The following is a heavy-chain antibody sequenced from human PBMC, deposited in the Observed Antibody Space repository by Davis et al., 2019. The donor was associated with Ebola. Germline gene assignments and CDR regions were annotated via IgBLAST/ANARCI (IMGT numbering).Heavy chain of an antibody. Sequence: SETLSLTCAVSGGSISSGGYSWSWIRQPPGKGLEWIGYIYHSGSTYYNPSLKSRVTISVDTSKNQFSLKLSSVTAADTAVYYCARRIGYSSSWYGSGGYFDYWGQGTLVTVSS. D-gene: IGHD6-13*01. CDR1: GGSISSGGYS. CDR3: ARRIGYSSSWYGSGGYFDY. CDR2: IYHSGST. J-gene: IGHJ4*02. V-gene: IGHV4-30-2*01.